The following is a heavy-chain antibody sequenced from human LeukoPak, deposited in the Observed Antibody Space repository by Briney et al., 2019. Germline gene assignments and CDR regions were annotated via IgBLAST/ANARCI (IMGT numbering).Heavy chain of an antibody. J-gene: IGHJ5*02. D-gene: IGHD2-15*01. CDR2: FDPEDGET. V-gene: IGHV1-24*01. Sequence: ASVKVSCKVSGYTLTELSMHWVRQAPGKGVGRMGGFDPEDGETIYEQKFQGRVTMTEDTSTDTAYMEVSSLRSEDTAVYYCAVGGGLRGWFDPWGQGTLVTVSS. CDR1: GYTLTELS. CDR3: AVGGGLRGWFDP.